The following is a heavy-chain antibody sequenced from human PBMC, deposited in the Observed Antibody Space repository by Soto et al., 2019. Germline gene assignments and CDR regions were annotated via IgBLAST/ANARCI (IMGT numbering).Heavy chain of an antibody. J-gene: IGHJ6*02. Sequence: SETLSLTCAVYGGSFSGYYWSWIRQHPGKGLEWIVEINHSGSTNYNPSLKSRVTISVDTSKNQFSLKLSSVTAADTAVYYCARGRYRSSFIERYYYYYGMDVWGQGTTVTVSS. CDR1: GGSFSGYY. CDR2: INHSGST. D-gene: IGHD6-6*01. CDR3: ARGRYRSSFIERYYYYYGMDV. V-gene: IGHV4-34*01.